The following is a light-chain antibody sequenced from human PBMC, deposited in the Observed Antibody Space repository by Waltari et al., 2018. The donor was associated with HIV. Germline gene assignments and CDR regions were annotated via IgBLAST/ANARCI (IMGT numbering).Light chain of an antibody. CDR3: QKYNSAPLT. Sequence: DIQMTQSPSSLSASVGDRVTITCRASQGIGNSLAWYQHKPGKVPTLLIYAASTLQSGVPSRFSGGGSGTDFTLTISSLQPEDFATYYCQKYNSAPLTFGPGTKVDVK. CDR1: QGIGNS. V-gene: IGKV1-27*01. CDR2: AAS. J-gene: IGKJ3*01.